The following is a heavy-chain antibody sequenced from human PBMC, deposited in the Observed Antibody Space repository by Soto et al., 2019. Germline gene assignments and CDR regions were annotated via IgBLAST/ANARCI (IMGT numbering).Heavy chain of an antibody. CDR1: GFTFSSYS. V-gene: IGHV3-21*01. J-gene: IGHJ5*02. Sequence: GVSLRLSCAASGFTFSSYSMNWARQAPGKGLEWVSSISSSSSYIYYADSVKGRFTISRDNAKNSLYLQMNSLRAEDTAVYYCARDPTVTTSPWFDPWGQGTLVTGSS. CDR3: ARDPTVTTSPWFDP. D-gene: IGHD4-4*01. CDR2: ISSSSSYI.